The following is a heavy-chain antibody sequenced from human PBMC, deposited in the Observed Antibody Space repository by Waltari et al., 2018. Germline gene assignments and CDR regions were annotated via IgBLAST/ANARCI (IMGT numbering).Heavy chain of an antibody. CDR2: IWYDGSNK. J-gene: IGHJ3*02. V-gene: IGHV3-33*01. D-gene: IGHD1-26*01. CDR1: GFTFSSYG. CDR3: ATALIIVGATCAFDI. Sequence: QVQLVESGGGVVQPGRSLRLSCAASGFTFSSYGMHWVRQAPGKGLEWVAVIWYDGSNKYYADSVKGRFTISRDNSKNTLYLQMNSLRAEDTAVYYCATALIIVGATCAFDIWGQGTMVTVSS.